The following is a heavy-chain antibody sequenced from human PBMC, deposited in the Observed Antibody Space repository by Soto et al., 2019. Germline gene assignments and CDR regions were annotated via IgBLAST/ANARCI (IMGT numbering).Heavy chain of an antibody. CDR3: ARQGFGPLHGLVDV. J-gene: IGHJ6*02. V-gene: IGHV4-59*08. D-gene: IGHD3-10*01. CDR1: GGSINSYY. Sequence: QVQLQESGPGLVKPSETLSLSCTVSGGSINSYYWSWIRQSPGKRMEWIGYVHHSWGSSYNPSLPSRVAISLAPSKSQFSLKVTSVTATDTAVYYCARQGFGPLHGLVDVWGQGTTVTVSS. CDR2: VHHSWGS.